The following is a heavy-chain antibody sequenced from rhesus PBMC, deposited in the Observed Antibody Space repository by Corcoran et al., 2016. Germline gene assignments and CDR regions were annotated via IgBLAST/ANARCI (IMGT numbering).Heavy chain of an antibody. CDR1: GFTFCDYY. CDR3: AREGQLVHYGLDS. D-gene: IGHD6-13*01. Sequence: EVQLVESGGGLAKPGGSLRLSCAASGFTFCDYYMHWVRQASRTGLEWVTRISNGGGSTWYADSVKGRFTISRENAKNTLYLQMDSLRAEDTAVYYCAREGQLVHYGLDSWGQGVVVTVSS. V-gene: IGHV3-59*01. CDR2: ISNGGGST. J-gene: IGHJ6*01.